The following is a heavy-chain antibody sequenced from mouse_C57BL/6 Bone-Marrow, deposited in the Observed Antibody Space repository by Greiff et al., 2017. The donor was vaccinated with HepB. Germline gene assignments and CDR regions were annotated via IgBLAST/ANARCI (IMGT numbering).Heavy chain of an antibody. CDR1: GYTFTSYW. Sequence: VHVKQSGTVLARPGASVKMSCKTSGYTFTSYWMHWVKQRPGQGLEWIGAIYPGNSDTSYNQKFKGKAKLTAVTSASTAYMELSSLTNEDSAVYYCTSITTVVPVDVWGTGTTVTVSS. CDR3: TSITTVVPVDV. V-gene: IGHV1-5*01. J-gene: IGHJ1*03. D-gene: IGHD1-1*01. CDR2: IYPGNSDT.